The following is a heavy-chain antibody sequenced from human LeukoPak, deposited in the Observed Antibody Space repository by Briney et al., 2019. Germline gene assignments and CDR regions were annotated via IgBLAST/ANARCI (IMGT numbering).Heavy chain of an antibody. D-gene: IGHD1-1*01. CDR2: IIPIFGTA. Sequence: VASVKVSCKASGGTFSSYAISWVRQAPGQGLEWMGGIIPIFGTANYAQKFQGRVTITTDESTSTAYMELSSLSSEDTAVYYCARGTTGTTWWFDPWGQGTLVTVSS. J-gene: IGHJ5*02. V-gene: IGHV1-69*05. CDR1: GGTFSSYA. CDR3: ARGTTGTTWWFDP.